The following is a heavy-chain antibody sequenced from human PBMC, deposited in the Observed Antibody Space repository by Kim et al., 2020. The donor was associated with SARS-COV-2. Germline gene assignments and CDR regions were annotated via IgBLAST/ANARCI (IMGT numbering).Heavy chain of an antibody. Sequence: GGSLRLSCAASGFSFSNYAMTWVRQAPGKGLEWVSTISANGASTYYAASVEGRFTISRDNSKNTLSLQMSSLRAEDTALYYCAKEVFGAGRGDYWGQGT. D-gene: IGHD2-15*01. V-gene: IGHV3-23*01. CDR2: ISANGAST. CDR1: GFSFSNYA. J-gene: IGHJ4*02. CDR3: AKEVFGAGRGDY.